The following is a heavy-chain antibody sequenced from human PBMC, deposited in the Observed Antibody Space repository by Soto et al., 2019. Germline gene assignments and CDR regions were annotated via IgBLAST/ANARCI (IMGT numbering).Heavy chain of an antibody. CDR2: INPNSGAT. J-gene: IGHJ6*01. CDR3: PRSHRITPFPYTSHYHALFV. V-gene: IGHV1-2*04. Sequence: ASVKVSCKASGYTFTDYYLYWVRQAPGQGLEWMGWINPNSGATNYAQKFQGWVTMTRDTSISTAYMEVRRLKSDDTSFYYCPRSHRITPFPYTSHYHALFVW. D-gene: IGHD2-15*01. CDR1: GYTFTDYY.